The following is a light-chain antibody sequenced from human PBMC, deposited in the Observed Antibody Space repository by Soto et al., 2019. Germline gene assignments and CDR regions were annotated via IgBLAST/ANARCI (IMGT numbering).Light chain of an antibody. CDR3: MQATQFPHVLT. V-gene: IGKV2-24*01. CDR1: QSLVHSDGNTY. J-gene: IGKJ4*01. Sequence: DIVMSQTPLSSPVTLGQPASISCRSSQSLVHSDGNTYLSWLQQRPGQPPRLLIYEISNRFSGVPDRFSGGGAGTDFTLKISRVEAEDVGVYYCMQATQFPHVLTFGGGTKVDIK. CDR2: EIS.